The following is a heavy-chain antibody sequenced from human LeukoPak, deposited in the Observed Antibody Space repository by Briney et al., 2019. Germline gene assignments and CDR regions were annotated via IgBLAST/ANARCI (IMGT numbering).Heavy chain of an antibody. CDR2: ISSSGSYM. CDR3: ARDGSTHAFDI. CDR1: GFTLSSYS. D-gene: IGHD2-2*01. Sequence: PGGSLRLSCAASGFTLSSYSMNWVRQAPGKGLEWVSSISSSGSYMYYADSLKGRFTISRDYAKNSLYLHMNSLRAEDTAVYYCARDGSTHAFDIWDQGTMVTVSS. J-gene: IGHJ3*02. V-gene: IGHV3-21*01.